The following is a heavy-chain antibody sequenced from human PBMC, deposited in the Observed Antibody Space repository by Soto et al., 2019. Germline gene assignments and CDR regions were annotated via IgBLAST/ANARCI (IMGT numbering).Heavy chain of an antibody. V-gene: IGHV1-18*01. D-gene: IGHD3-22*01. CDR1: GYTFTSYF. J-gene: IGHJ5*02. CDR2: ISAYNGNT. Sequence: ASVNVSCKASGYTFTSYFISWVRQAPGQGLEWMGWISAYNGNTNYAQKLQGRVTMTTDTSTSTAYMELRSLRSDDTAVYYCAGDPYDYDGSGYYGNWLDPWGQGTLVTVSS. CDR3: AGDPYDYDGSGYYGNWLDP.